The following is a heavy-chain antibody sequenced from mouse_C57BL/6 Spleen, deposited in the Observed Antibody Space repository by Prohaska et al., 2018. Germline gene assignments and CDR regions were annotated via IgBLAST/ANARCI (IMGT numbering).Heavy chain of an antibody. Sequence: QVQLKESGPGLVAPSQSLSITCTVSGFSLTSYAISWVRQPPGKGLEWLGVIWTGGGTNYNSARKSRLSISKDNSKSQVFLKKNRLQNDDTARYYGARTGGNYLGAMDYWGQGTSVTVSS. CDR3: ARTGGNYLGAMDY. J-gene: IGHJ4*01. CDR1: GFSLTSYA. V-gene: IGHV2-9-1*01. CDR2: IWTGGGT. D-gene: IGHD2-1*01.